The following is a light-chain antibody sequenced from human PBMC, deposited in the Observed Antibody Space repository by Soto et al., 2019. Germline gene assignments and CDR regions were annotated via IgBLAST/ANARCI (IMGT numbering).Light chain of an antibody. CDR3: AAWEDSLNGPV. CDR2: SSD. J-gene: IGLJ2*01. Sequence: QSVLTQPPSASGTPGQRVTISCSGSSSNIGGNTINWYHQLPGTAPKLLIYSSDQRPSGVPDRFSGSTSVTSASLAISGLQSEDEGDYYCAAWEDSLNGPVFGGGTKLTVL. V-gene: IGLV1-44*01. CDR1: SSNIGGNT.